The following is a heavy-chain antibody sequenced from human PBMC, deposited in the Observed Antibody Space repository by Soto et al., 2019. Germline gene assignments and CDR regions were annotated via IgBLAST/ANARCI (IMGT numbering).Heavy chain of an antibody. CDR2: ISWNTNHI. CDR1: GFTFDYYA. Sequence: GGSLRLSCAASGFTFDYYAMPWVRQAPGKGLEWVSGISWNTNHIDYDDYVSARFTISRDKAKKSLYLKTNSLRAEPTALYYCAKEYSSRWYQFFEYWGQGTVVTVSS. J-gene: IGHJ4*02. V-gene: IGHV3-9*01. D-gene: IGHD6-13*01. CDR3: AKEYSSRWYQFFEY.